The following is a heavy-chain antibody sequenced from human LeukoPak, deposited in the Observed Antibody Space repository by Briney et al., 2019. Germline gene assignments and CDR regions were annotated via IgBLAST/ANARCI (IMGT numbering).Heavy chain of an antibody. J-gene: IGHJ6*02. CDR2: IIPIFGTA. CDR3: ARGVGPIVATITGYYYGMDV. Sequence: GASVKVSCEASGGTFSSYAISWVRQAPGQGLEWMGGIIPIFGTANYAQKFQGRVTSTADESTSTAYMELSSLRSEDTAVYYCARGVGPIVATITGYYYGMDVWGQGTTVTVSS. D-gene: IGHD5-12*01. CDR1: GGTFSSYA. V-gene: IGHV1-69*01.